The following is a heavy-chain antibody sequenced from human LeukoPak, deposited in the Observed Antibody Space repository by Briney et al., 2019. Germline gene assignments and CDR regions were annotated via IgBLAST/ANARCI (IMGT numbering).Heavy chain of an antibody. J-gene: IGHJ4*02. CDR2: ISAYNGNT. CDR3: ARSYTAMAHKYYFDY. CDR1: GYTFTSYG. Sequence: GASVKVSCKASGYTFTSYGISWVRQAPGQGLEWMGWISAYNGNTNYAQKLQGRVTMTTDTSTSTAYMELRSLRSDDTAVYYCARSYTAMAHKYYFDYWGQGTLVTVSS. V-gene: IGHV1-18*01. D-gene: IGHD5-18*01.